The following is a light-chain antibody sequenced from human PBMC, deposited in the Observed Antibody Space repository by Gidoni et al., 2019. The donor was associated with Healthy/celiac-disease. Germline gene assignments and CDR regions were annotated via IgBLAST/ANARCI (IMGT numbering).Light chain of an antibody. V-gene: IGKV1-39*01. CDR2: AAS. CDR3: QQSYSTPLT. CDR1: QSISSY. J-gene: IGKJ4*01. Sequence: IQMPPSPSSLSASVGDRVTITCRASQSISSYLNWYQQKPGKAPKLLIYAASSLQSGVPSRFSGSGSGTDFTLTISSLQPEDFATYYCQQSYSTPLTFGGXTKVEIK.